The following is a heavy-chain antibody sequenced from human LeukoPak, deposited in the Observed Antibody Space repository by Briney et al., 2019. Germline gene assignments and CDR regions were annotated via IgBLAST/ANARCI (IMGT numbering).Heavy chain of an antibody. D-gene: IGHD3-3*01. Sequence: QPGGSLRLSCAASGFTFSSYWMHWVRQAPGKGLVWVSRINTDGSSTSYADSVKGRFTISRDNAKNTLYLQMNSLRAEDTAVYYCARGVYYDFWSDDRVYYMDVWGKGTTVTVSS. V-gene: IGHV3-74*01. CDR2: INTDGSST. CDR3: ARGVYYDFWSDDRVYYMDV. CDR1: GFTFSSYW. J-gene: IGHJ6*03.